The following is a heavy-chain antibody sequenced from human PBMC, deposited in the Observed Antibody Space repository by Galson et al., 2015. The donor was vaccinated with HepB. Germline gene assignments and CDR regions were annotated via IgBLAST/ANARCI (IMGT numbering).Heavy chain of an antibody. CDR2: IYSGGST. CDR3: ARGGVGAIPFDY. D-gene: IGHD1-26*01. Sequence: SLRLSCAASGFTVSSNYMSWVRQAPGRGLEWVSVIYSGGSTYYADSVKGRFTISSDSSKNTLYLQMNSLRAEDTAVYYCARGGVGAIPFDYWGQGALVTVSS. J-gene: IGHJ4*02. CDR1: GFTVSSNY. V-gene: IGHV3-53*01.